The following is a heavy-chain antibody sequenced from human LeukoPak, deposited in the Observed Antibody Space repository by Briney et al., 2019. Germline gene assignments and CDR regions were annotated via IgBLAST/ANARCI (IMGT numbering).Heavy chain of an antibody. J-gene: IGHJ5*02. CDR2: IRWNSGSL. V-gene: IGHV3-9*01. Sequence: GGSLRLSCAASGFTFDDYGMHWVRQAPGKGLEWVSGIRWNSGSLGYVDSVKGRFTISRDNAKNSLYLQMNSLRADDTALYYCAKGRSPSYASRQGCIDPWGQGTLVTVSS. CDR1: GFTFDDYG. D-gene: IGHD3-22*01. CDR3: AKGRSPSYASRQGCIDP.